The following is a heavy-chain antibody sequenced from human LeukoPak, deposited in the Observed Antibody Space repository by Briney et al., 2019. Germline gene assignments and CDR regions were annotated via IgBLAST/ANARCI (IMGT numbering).Heavy chain of an antibody. Sequence: SETLSLTCSVSGGSISTYYWSWIRQPAGKGLEWIGRFYTSGNSYYNPSLKSRVTMSVDTSKNQFSLKLSSVTAADTAVYYCARLSTVTTSFDYWGQGTLVTISS. V-gene: IGHV4-4*07. CDR1: GGSISTYY. CDR2: FYTSGNS. CDR3: ARLSTVTTSFDY. D-gene: IGHD4-17*01. J-gene: IGHJ4*02.